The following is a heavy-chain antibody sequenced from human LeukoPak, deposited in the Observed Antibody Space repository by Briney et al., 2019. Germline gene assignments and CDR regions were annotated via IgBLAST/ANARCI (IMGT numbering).Heavy chain of an antibody. V-gene: IGHV1-2*02. D-gene: IGHD3-16*01. CDR1: GYTFTGNY. CDR2: INPNSGGT. Sequence: GASVKVTCKASGYTFTGNYIHWVRQVPGQGLEWMGWINPNSGGTNYAQKFQGRVTMTRDTSISTASMELSRLTSDDTAVYYCAREVVAWGMNLFDPWGQGTLVTVSS. J-gene: IGHJ5*02. CDR3: AREVVAWGMNLFDP.